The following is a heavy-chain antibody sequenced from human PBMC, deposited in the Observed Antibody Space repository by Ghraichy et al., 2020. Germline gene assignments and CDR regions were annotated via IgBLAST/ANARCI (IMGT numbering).Heavy chain of an antibody. V-gene: IGHV1-18*01. CDR1: GYTFNRHG. J-gene: IGHJ4*02. CDR3: ARIGTNFMITFGGIIAHPFDY. D-gene: IGHD3-16*02. CDR2: ISAYNGDT. Sequence: ASVKVSCKPSGYTFNRHGISWVRQAPGQGLEWMGWISAYNGDTNYARNFQGRLTMTTDTATSTVYMELRSLRSDDTAVYYCARIGTNFMITFGGIIAHPFDYWGQGTLVTVSS.